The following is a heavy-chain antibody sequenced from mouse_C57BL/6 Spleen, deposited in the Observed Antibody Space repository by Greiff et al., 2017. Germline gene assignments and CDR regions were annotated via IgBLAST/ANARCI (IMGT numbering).Heavy chain of an antibody. CDR2: ISSGSSTI. CDR1: GFTFSDYG. CDR3: ARRIDGSSPYWYFDV. V-gene: IGHV5-17*01. D-gene: IGHD1-1*01. J-gene: IGHJ1*03. Sequence: EVQGVESGGGLVKPGGSLTLSCAASGFTFSDYGMHWVRQAPEKGLEWVAYISSGSSTIYYADTVKGRFTISRDNAKNTLFLQMTSLRSEDTAMYYCARRIDGSSPYWYFDVWGTGTTVTVSS.